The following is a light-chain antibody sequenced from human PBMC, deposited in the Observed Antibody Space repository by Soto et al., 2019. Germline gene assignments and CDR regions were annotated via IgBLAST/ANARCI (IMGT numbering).Light chain of an antibody. Sequence: QSALTQPASVSGSPGQSITISCTGTSSDIGGYKYVSLYQHHPGTAPKLMIYDVTNRPSGVSNRFSGSKSGNTASLTISGLQAEDEGDYYCTSYASSSTPVVFGGGTKVTVL. CDR3: TSYASSSTPVV. CDR2: DVT. J-gene: IGLJ2*01. CDR1: SSDIGGYKY. V-gene: IGLV2-14*03.